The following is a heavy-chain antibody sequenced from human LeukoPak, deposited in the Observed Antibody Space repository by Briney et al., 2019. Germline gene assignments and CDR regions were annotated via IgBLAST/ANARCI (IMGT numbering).Heavy chain of an antibody. CDR3: ARDLMGVVPAAPRGDAFDT. J-gene: IGHJ3*02. CDR1: GGSISSGSYY. D-gene: IGHD2-2*01. Sequence: SQTLSLTCTVSGGSISSGSYYWSWIRQPAGKGLEWIGRIYTSGSTNYNPSLKSRVTISVDTSKNQFSLKLSSVTAADTAVYYCARDLMGVVPAAPRGDAFDTWGQGTMVTVSS. V-gene: IGHV4-61*02. CDR2: IYTSGST.